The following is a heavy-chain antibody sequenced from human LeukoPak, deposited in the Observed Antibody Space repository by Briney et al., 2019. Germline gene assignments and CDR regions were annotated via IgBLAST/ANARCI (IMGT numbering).Heavy chain of an antibody. CDR2: MNPNSGNT. CDR1: GYTFTSYD. Sequence: GASVKVSCKASGYTFTSYDINWVRQATGQGLEWMGWMNPNSGNTGYAQKFQGRVTITRNTSISTAYMELSSLRSEDTALYYCVKDSAGDASDWLDSWGQGTLVTISS. D-gene: IGHD5-24*01. CDR3: VKDSAGDASDWLDS. V-gene: IGHV1-8*03. J-gene: IGHJ5*01.